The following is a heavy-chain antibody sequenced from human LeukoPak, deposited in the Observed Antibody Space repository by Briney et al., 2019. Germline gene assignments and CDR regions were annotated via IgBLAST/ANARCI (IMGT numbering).Heavy chain of an antibody. CDR3: TSYDSSGYYRHDGYFDL. J-gene: IGHJ2*01. CDR1: GYTFTSYA. CDR2: IIPIFGTA. V-gene: IGHV1-69*05. D-gene: IGHD3-22*01. Sequence: SVKVSCKASGYTFTSYAISWVRQAPGQGLEWMGRIIPIFGTANYAQRFQGRVTITTDESTSTAYMELSSLRSEDTAVYYCTSYDSSGYYRHDGYFDLWGRGTLVTVSS.